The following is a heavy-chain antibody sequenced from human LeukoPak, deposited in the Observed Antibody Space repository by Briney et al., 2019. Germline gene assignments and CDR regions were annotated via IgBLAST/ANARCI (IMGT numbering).Heavy chain of an antibody. D-gene: IGHD3-9*01. CDR1: GYTFTVCL. CDR2: IYPKSDET. Sequence: GSLRVSCEASGYTFTVCLMRRVPQAPGQGLEWGGWIYPKSDETNYAHKFRGRVTVTRDMSISTANTKLKRLISDDTAVYYCARSSHHHENFEENVWGQGTTVTVSS. CDR3: ARSSHHHENFEENV. J-gene: IGHJ6*02. V-gene: IGHV1-2*02.